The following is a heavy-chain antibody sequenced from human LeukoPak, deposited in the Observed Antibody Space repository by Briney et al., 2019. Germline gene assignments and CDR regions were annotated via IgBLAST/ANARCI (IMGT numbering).Heavy chain of an antibody. D-gene: IGHD3-9*01. CDR1: GYTFTGYY. CDR2: INPNSGGT. J-gene: IGHJ6*02. CDR3: AREHDILTGYYYYGMDV. V-gene: IGHV1-2*06. Sequence: GASVKVSCTASGYTFTGYYMHWVRQAPGQGLEWMGRINPNSGGTNYAQKFQGRVTMTRDTSISTAYMELSRLGSDDTAVYYCAREHDILTGYYYYGMDVWGQGTTVTVSS.